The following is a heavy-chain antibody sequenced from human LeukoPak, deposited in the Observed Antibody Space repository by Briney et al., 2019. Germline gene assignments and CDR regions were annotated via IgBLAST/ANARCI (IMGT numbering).Heavy chain of an antibody. CDR2: ISSSGSTI. Sequence: GGSLRLSCAASGFTFSDYYMSWIRQAPGKGLEWVSYISSSGSTIYYADSVKGRFTISRDNAKNSLYLQMNSLRAEDTAVYYCARDRTPAWAEQLPSYYFDYWGQGTLVTVSS. D-gene: IGHD6-13*01. J-gene: IGHJ4*02. V-gene: IGHV3-11*01. CDR3: ARDRTPAWAEQLPSYYFDY. CDR1: GFTFSDYY.